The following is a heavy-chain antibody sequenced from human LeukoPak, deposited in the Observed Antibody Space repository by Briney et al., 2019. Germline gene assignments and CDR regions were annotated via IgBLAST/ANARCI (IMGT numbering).Heavy chain of an antibody. CDR3: ARDSRFRTSHSSGYQGGFDY. J-gene: IGHJ4*02. CDR2: IYSDGSST. CDR1: GFTFSNYW. V-gene: IGHV3-74*01. Sequence: GGSLRLSRAASGFTFSNYWMHWVRQAPGKGVVWVSRIYSDGSSTSYADSVKGRFTISRDNAKNTLYLQMNSLRAEDTAVYDCARDSRFRTSHSSGYQGGFDYWGQGTLVTVSS. D-gene: IGHD3-22*01.